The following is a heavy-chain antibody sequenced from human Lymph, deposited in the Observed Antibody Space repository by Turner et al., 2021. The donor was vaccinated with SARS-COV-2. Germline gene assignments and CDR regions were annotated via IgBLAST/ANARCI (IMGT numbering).Heavy chain of an antibody. D-gene: IGHD2-2*01. CDR2: ISYDGSNK. V-gene: IGHV3-30*04. Sequence: QVQLVESGGGVVPPGSSLRLSCAASGFTFSSYVIHWVRQAPGKGLEWVEVISYDGSNKYYADSVKGRFTISRDYSKNTLYLQMNSLRAEDTAIYYCARGVPEFDSWGQGTLVTVSS. CDR1: GFTFSSYV. CDR3: ARGVPEFDS. J-gene: IGHJ5*01.